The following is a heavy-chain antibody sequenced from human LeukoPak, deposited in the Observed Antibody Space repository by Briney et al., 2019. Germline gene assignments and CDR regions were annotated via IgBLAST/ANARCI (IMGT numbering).Heavy chain of an antibody. CDR1: GFTFSSYA. J-gene: IGHJ4*02. CDR2: ISGSGGST. D-gene: IGHD2-15*01. V-gene: IGHV3-23*01. Sequence: TGGSLRLSCAASGFTFSSYAMSWVRQAPGKGLEWVSAISGSGGSTYYADSVKGRFTISRDNSKNTLYLQMNSLRAEDTAVYYCARLACSGGSCYLDYWGQGTLVTVSS. CDR3: ARLACSGGSCYLDY.